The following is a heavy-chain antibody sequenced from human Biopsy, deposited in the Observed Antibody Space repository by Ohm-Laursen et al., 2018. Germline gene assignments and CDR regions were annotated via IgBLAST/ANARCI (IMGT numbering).Heavy chain of an antibody. CDR1: GGSISSYY. J-gene: IGHJ5*02. Sequence: SETLSLTCTVSGGSISSYYWGWIRQPPGKGLEWIGSISYTGSTHDNPSLTSRVTISVDTSKNQFSLKLYSPSAADTALYFCARHPTGFWFDPWGHGTLVTVSS. CDR2: ISYTGST. V-gene: IGHV4-39*01. CDR3: ARHPTGFWFDP.